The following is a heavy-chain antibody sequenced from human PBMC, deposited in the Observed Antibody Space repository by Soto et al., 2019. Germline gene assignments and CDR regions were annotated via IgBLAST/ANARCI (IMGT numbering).Heavy chain of an antibody. CDR3: ARSSGRRHVFTFDYGLDV. J-gene: IGHJ6*02. D-gene: IGHD3-16*01. CDR2: SSSSGGYT. Sequence: QVQLVESGGGLVEPGGSLRLPCAASGFSVGDNYMTWIRQAPGKGLEWLSYSSSSGGYTNYADSVKGRFTISRDNAKNSLYLQMDSLRAEDTAVYLCARSSGRRHVFTFDYGLDVWGQGTTVTVSS. CDR1: GFSVGDNY. V-gene: IGHV3-11*06.